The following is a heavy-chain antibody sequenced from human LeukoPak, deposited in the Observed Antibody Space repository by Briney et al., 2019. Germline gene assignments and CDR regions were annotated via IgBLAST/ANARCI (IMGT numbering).Heavy chain of an antibody. CDR2: IRYDGSNK. Sequence: GGSLRLSCAASGFTFSSYGMHWVRQAPGKGLEWVAFIRYDGSNKYYADFVKGRFTISRDNSKNTLYLQMNSLRAEDTAVYYCATHYDSSGYYKGYWGQGTLVTVSS. D-gene: IGHD3-22*01. CDR3: ATHYDSSGYYKGY. CDR1: GFTFSSYG. J-gene: IGHJ4*02. V-gene: IGHV3-30*02.